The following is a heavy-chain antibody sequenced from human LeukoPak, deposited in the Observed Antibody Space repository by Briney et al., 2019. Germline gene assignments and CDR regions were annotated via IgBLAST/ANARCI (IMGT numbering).Heavy chain of an antibody. D-gene: IGHD6-19*01. Sequence: GGSLRLSCTASGFTFSSYTMTWVRQAPGKGLEWVGHIKEDGSSQNYADSVKGRFTISRDNAKSSLHLQMNGLRAEDTAMYYCVKDSGWFHFDSWGQGTLVTVSS. CDR3: VKDSGWFHFDS. CDR1: GFTFSSYT. CDR2: IKEDGSSQ. V-gene: IGHV3-7*03. J-gene: IGHJ4*02.